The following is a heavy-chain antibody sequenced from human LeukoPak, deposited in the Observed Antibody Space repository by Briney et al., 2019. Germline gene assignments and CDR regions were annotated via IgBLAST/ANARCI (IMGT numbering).Heavy chain of an antibody. CDR1: GFTFSSYS. CDR3: AREVTRAIDY. J-gene: IGHJ4*02. CDR2: ISSSSSYI. D-gene: IGHD2-21*02. V-gene: IGHV3-21*01. Sequence: TTGGSLRLSCAASGFTFSSYSMNWVRQAPGKGLEWVSSISSSSSYIYYADSVKGRFTISRDNAKNSLYLQMNSLRAEDTAVYYCAREVTRAIDYWGQGTLVTVSS.